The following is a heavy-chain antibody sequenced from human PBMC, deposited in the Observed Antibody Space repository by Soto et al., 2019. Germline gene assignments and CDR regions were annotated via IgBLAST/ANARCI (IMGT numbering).Heavy chain of an antibody. V-gene: IGHV4-59*01. D-gene: IGHD3-10*01. CDR2: IYYSGST. J-gene: IGHJ6*02. CDR3: AGVMVRGVSYYGMGV. CDR1: GGSISSYY. Sequence: QVQLQESGPGLVKPSETLSLTCTVSGGSISSYYWSWIRQPPGKGLEWIGYIYYSGSTNYNPSLTSRITISVDTSKYQFSLKLSSVTAADTAVYYCAGVMVRGVSYYGMGVWGQGNTVTVSS.